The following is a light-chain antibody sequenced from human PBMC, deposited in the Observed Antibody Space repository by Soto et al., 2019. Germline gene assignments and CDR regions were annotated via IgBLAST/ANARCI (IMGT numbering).Light chain of an antibody. V-gene: IGKV3-15*01. J-gene: IGKJ1*01. Sequence: EIVLTQSPGTLSLSPAERATLSCRASQSVRDSYLAWYQQKPGQPPRLLIYAASTRATGIPARFSGSGSGTEFTLTISSLQSEDFAVYYCQQYNNWPRGTFGQGTKVDIK. CDR2: AAS. CDR3: QQYNNWPRGT. CDR1: QSVRDSY.